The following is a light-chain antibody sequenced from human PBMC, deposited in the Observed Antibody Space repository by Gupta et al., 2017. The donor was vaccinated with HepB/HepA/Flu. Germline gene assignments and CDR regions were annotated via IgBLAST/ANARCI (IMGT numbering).Light chain of an antibody. V-gene: IGLV3-19*01. CDR2: GKN. J-gene: IGLJ2*01. CDR1: SLRSYY. CDR3: NSRDSSGNQVV. Sequence: SSELTQDPAVSVALGQTARITCQGDSLRSYYASWYQQKPGQAPVLVIYGKNNRPSGIPDRFSGSSSGNTASLTITGAQAEDEADYYCNSRDSSGNQVVFGGGTKLTV.